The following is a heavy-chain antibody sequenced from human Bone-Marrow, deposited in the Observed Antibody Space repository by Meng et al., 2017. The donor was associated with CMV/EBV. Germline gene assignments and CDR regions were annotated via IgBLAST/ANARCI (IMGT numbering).Heavy chain of an antibody. Sequence: GESLKISCAASGFTFSSYSMNWVRQAPGKGLEWVGRTRNKANSYTTEYAASVKGRFTISRDDSQNSLYLQMNSLKTEDTAVYYCARSTSYCGGDCYSLFDYWGQGTLVTVSS. J-gene: IGHJ4*02. CDR3: ARSTSYCGGDCYSLFDY. D-gene: IGHD2-21*01. V-gene: IGHV3-72*01. CDR1: GFTFSSYS. CDR2: TRNKANSYTT.